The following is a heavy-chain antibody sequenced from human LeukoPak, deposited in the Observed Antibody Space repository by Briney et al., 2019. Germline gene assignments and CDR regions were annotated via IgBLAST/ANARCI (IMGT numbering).Heavy chain of an antibody. J-gene: IGHJ4*02. V-gene: IGHV3-15*01. CDR1: GFSFSNAW. CDR2: IKSNADGGTG. D-gene: IGHD1-26*01. CDR3: AREGGGSYRSFDY. Sequence: GGSLRLSCAASGFSFSNAWMSWVRQTPGKGLEWVGRIKSNADGGTGDYAAPVKGRFTISRDNAKNSLYLQMNSLRAEDTAVYYCAREGGGSYRSFDYWGQGTLVTVSS.